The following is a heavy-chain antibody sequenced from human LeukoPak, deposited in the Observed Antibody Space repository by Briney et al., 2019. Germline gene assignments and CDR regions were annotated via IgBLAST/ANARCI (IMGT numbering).Heavy chain of an antibody. Sequence: ASVNVSCKASGYTFTSYDINWVRQATGQGREWMGWMNPNSCNTGYAQKFQGRVTITRNTSISTAYMELSSLRSEDTAVYYCARDSRDSSGYYTSFDYWGQGTLVTVSS. D-gene: IGHD3-22*01. J-gene: IGHJ4*02. CDR3: ARDSRDSSGYYTSFDY. CDR2: MNPNSCNT. CDR1: GYTFTSYD. V-gene: IGHV1-8*01.